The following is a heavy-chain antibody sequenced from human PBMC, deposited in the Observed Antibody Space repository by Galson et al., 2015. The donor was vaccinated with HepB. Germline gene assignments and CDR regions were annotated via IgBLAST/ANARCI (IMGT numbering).Heavy chain of an antibody. CDR2: ISYDGSNK. CDR3: ARDGGSGRAGEGGYFDY. J-gene: IGHJ4*02. D-gene: IGHD3-10*01. Sequence: SLRLSCAASGFTFSSNAMHWVRQAPGKGLEWVAVISYDGSNKYYADSVKGRFTISRDNSKNTLYLQMNSLRAEDTAVYYCARDGGSGRAGEGGYFDYWGQGTLVTVSS. CDR1: GFTFSSNA. V-gene: IGHV3-30-3*01.